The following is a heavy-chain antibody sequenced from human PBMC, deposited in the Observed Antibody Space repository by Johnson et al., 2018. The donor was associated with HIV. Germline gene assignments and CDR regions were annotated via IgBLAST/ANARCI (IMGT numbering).Heavy chain of an antibody. CDR2: IYSGGST. CDR3: ARVGQLARTHAFDI. V-gene: IGHV3-66*02. CDR1: GFTVSSNY. Sequence: VQLVESGGGLVKPGGSLRLSCAASGFTVSSNYMSWVRQAPGKGLEWVSVIYSGGSTYYADSVKGRFTISRDNSKNTVYLQMNSLGAEDTAVYYCARVGQLARTHAFDIWGQGTMVTVSS. D-gene: IGHD6-13*01. J-gene: IGHJ3*02.